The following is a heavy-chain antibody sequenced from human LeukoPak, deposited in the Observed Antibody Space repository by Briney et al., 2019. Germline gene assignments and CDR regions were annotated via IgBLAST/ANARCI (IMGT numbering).Heavy chain of an antibody. J-gene: IGHJ4*02. CDR2: IGRSGANT. V-gene: IGHV3-23*01. Sequence: PGGSLRLSCAASGFTFNEYAMSWVRQAPGTGLEWVSGIGRSGANTYYAVSVKGRFTISRDNSKNTVYLQMNSLRVEDTAVYYCAKLQTAVVPAATLAFDSWGQGTLVAVSS. CDR3: AKLQTAVVPAATLAFDS. CDR1: GFTFNEYA. D-gene: IGHD2-2*01.